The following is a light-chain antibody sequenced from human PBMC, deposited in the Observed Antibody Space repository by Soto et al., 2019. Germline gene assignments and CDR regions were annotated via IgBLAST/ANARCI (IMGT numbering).Light chain of an antibody. CDR1: SSDIGSYNY. CDR2: GVT. Sequence: QSALTQPASVSGSPGQSITISCTGTSSDIGSYNYISWYQQYPDKGPKLMIYGVTNRPSGVSNRFSGSKSGYTASLTISGLPAEDDADYYCCSYTTTTAYVFGTGTKVTVL. J-gene: IGLJ1*01. V-gene: IGLV2-14*03. CDR3: CSYTTTTAYV.